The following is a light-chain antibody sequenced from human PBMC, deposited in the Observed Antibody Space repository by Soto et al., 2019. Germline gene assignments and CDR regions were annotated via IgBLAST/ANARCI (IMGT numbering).Light chain of an antibody. CDR3: QSADGSHSYHVV. V-gene: IGLV3-25*02. CDR2: KAT. J-gene: IGLJ2*01. Sequence: SYELTQSPSLSVSPGQTAKITCSGATLATQYAYWYQVRPGQAPLLLIHKATERPSGIPDRFSGSISGTTVTLTISRVQAEDEADYYCQSADGSHSYHVVFGGGTKLTVL. CDR1: TLATQY.